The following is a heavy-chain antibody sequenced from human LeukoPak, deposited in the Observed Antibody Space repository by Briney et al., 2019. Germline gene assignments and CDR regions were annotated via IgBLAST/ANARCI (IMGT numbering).Heavy chain of an antibody. CDR3: AKSPGEGRTGTAGGYFDP. CDR1: GYTFTSYG. J-gene: IGHJ5*02. Sequence: GASVKVSCKASGYTFTSYGISWVRQAPGQGLEWMGWISAYNGNTNYAQKLQGRVTMTTDTSTSTAYMELRSLRSDDTAVYYCAKSPGEGRTGTAGGYFDPWGQGTLVTVSS. V-gene: IGHV1-18*01. D-gene: IGHD1-1*01. CDR2: ISAYNGNT.